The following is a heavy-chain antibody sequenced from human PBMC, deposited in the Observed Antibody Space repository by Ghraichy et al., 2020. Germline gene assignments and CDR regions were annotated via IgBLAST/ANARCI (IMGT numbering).Heavy chain of an antibody. D-gene: IGHD3-3*01. CDR3: ASEWLERNSYFDY. CDR2: IIPILGIA. V-gene: IGHV1-69*04. J-gene: IGHJ4*02. CDR1: GGTCSSYA. Sequence: SVKVSRKASGGTCSSYAIRWVRQDPGQGLEWMGRIIPILGIANYAQKFQGRVTITANKSTSTAYMELSSLRSEDTAVYYCASEWLERNSYFDYWGQGTLVTVSS.